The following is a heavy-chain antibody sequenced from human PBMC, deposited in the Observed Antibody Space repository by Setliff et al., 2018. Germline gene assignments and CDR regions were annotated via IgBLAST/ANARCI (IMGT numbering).Heavy chain of an antibody. CDR2: ISHSGSA. V-gene: IGHV4-38-2*02. D-gene: IGHD1-26*01. CDR1: GYSIRSGNY. J-gene: IGHJ6*03. CDR3: ARDRLLVGARYAMDV. Sequence: PSETLSLTCAVSGYSIRSGNYWGWIRQPPGKGLEWIGSISHSGSAYYNPSLKSRVTISLDTSKNQFSLKLSSVTAADTAVYYCARDRLLVGARYAMDVWGKGTTVTVSS.